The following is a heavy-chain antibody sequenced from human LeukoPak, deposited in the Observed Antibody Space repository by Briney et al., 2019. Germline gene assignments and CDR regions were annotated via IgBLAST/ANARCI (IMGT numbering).Heavy chain of an antibody. V-gene: IGHV1-69*13. D-gene: IGHD1-7*01. Sequence: GASVKVSCKASGGTFSSYAISWVRQAPGQGLEWMGGIIPIFGTANYAQKFQGRVTITADESTCTAYMELSSLRSEDTAVYYCARGYNWNYDSYFDYWGQGTLVTVSS. J-gene: IGHJ4*02. CDR3: ARGYNWNYDSYFDY. CDR2: IIPIFGTA. CDR1: GGTFSSYA.